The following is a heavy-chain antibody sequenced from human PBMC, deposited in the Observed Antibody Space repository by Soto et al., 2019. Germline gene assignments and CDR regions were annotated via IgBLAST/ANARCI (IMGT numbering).Heavy chain of an antibody. J-gene: IGHJ3*02. V-gene: IGHV3-64*01. CDR1: GFTFSSYA. Sequence: EVQLVESGGGLVQPGGSLRLSCAASGFTFSSYAMHWVRQAPGKGLEYVSAIGSDGGNTYYANSVKDRFTISRDNSKNTLYLQMGSLRTEDMAVYYCARGDPYSDTLRNDAFDIWGQVTMVTVSS. CDR2: IGSDGGNT. CDR3: ARGDPYSDTLRNDAFDI. D-gene: IGHD5-18*01.